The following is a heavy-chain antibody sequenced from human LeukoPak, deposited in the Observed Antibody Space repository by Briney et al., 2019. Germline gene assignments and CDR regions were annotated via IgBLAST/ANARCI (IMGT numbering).Heavy chain of an antibody. Sequence: PGGSLRLSCAASGFTFSSYWMSWVRQAPGKGLEWVANIKQDGSEKYYVDSVKGRFTISRDNAKNSLYLQMNSLRAEDTAVYYSSLEGDSRYRYFQHWGESPLVTVSS. J-gene: IGHJ1*01. CDR2: IKQDGSEK. CDR1: GFTFSSYW. D-gene: IGHD6-13*01. CDR3: SLEGDSRYRYFQH. V-gene: IGHV3-7*05.